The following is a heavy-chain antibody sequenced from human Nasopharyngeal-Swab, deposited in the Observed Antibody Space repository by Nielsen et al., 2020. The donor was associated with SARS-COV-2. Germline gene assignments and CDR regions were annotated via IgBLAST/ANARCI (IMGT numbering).Heavy chain of an antibody. CDR2: ISSSGSTI. CDR1: GFTFSSYE. D-gene: IGHD5-12*01. J-gene: IGHJ5*02. CDR3: ARVYSGLVVATLA. V-gene: IGHV3-48*03. Sequence: GESLKISCAASGFTFSSYEMNWVRQAPGKGLEWVSYISSSGSTIYYADSVKGRFTISRDNAKNSLYLQMNSLRAEDTAAYYCARVYSGLVVATLAWGQGTLVTVSS.